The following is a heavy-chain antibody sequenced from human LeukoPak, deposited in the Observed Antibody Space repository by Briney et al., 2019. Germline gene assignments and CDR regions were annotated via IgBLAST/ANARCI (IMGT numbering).Heavy chain of an antibody. J-gene: IGHJ4*02. CDR3: AVSSGYYKIDN. V-gene: IGHV4-39*07. D-gene: IGHD6-19*01. Sequence: PSVTLSLTCTVSGGSISSSSYYWGWIRQLPGKGLEWIGESRYSGSTNYNPSLKSRVTISVDKSENQFSLKVSSVTAADTAVYYSAVSSGYYKIDNWGQGTLVTVSS. CDR2: SRYSGST. CDR1: GGSISSSSYY.